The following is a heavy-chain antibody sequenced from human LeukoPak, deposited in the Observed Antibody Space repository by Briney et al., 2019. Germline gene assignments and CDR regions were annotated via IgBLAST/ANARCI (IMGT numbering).Heavy chain of an antibody. D-gene: IGHD6-6*01. J-gene: IGHJ4*02. CDR2: IIPIFGIA. CDR3: ARGVAARNGFDY. Sequence: SVTVSCKASGGTFSSYAISWVRQAPAQGLEWMGRIIPIFGIANYAQKFQGRVTITADKSTSTAYMELSSLRSEDTAVYYCARGVAARNGFDYWGQGTLVTVSS. V-gene: IGHV1-69*04. CDR1: GGTFSSYA.